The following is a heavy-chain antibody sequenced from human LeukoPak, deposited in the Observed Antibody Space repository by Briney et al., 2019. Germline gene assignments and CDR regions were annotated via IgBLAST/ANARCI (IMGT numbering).Heavy chain of an antibody. V-gene: IGHV4-59*01. CDR3: ARKDYGDYIFDY. CDR2: IYYSGST. J-gene: IGHJ4*02. Sequence: SETLSLTCTVSGGSISSYYWSWIRQPPGKGLEWIGYIYYSGSTNYNPSLKSRVTISVDASKNQFSLKLSSVTAADTAVYYCARKDYGDYIFDYWGQGTLVTVSS. CDR1: GGSISSYY. D-gene: IGHD4-17*01.